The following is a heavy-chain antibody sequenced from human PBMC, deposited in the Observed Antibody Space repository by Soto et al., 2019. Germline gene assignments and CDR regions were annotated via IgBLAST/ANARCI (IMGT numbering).Heavy chain of an antibody. Sequence: QVQLVQSGAKVKKPGSSVKVSCKASGGTLNNYAISWVRQAPGQGLEWMGGIITAFGPGVYAQKFQGRVTITADESTKTAYMDLNSLTSEYTAVYYCEAGGSWARLDNWGQGTLVTVSS. J-gene: IGHJ4*02. CDR2: IITAFGPG. CDR3: EAGGSWARLDN. V-gene: IGHV1-69*01. CDR1: GGTLNNYA. D-gene: IGHD6-13*01.